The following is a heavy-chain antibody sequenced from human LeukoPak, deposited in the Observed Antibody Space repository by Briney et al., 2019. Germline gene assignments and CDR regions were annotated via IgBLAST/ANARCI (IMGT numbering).Heavy chain of an antibody. Sequence: PGGSLRLSCAASGFTFSSYSMNWVRQAPGKGLEWVSSISSSSSYIYYADSVKGRFTISRDNAKNSLYLQMNSLRAEDTAVYYCARGSSSWYGGILSWGQGTLVTVSS. CDR1: GFTFSSYS. V-gene: IGHV3-21*01. CDR2: ISSSSSYI. J-gene: IGHJ5*02. D-gene: IGHD6-13*01. CDR3: ARGSSSWYGGILS.